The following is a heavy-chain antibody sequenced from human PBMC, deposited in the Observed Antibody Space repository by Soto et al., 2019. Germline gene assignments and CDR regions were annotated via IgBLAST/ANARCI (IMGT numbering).Heavy chain of an antibody. J-gene: IGHJ2*01. V-gene: IGHV1-69*01. D-gene: IGHD6-19*01. CDR1: GGTFSSYA. CDR2: IIPIFGTA. CDR3: ARVSIAVACSKFWYFDL. Sequence: QVQLVQSGAEVKKPGSSVKVSCKASGGTFSSYAISWVRQAPGQGLEWMGGIIPIFGTANYAQKFQGRVTITADESTSTDYMELSSLRSEDTAVYYCARVSIAVACSKFWYFDLWGRGTLVTVSS.